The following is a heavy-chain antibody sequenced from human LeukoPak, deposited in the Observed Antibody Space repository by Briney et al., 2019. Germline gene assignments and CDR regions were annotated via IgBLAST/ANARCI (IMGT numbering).Heavy chain of an antibody. CDR3: ATRRGSVPYYFDY. D-gene: IGHD2-15*01. CDR1: GYTFTGYY. CDR2: INPNSGGT. J-gene: IGHJ4*02. Sequence: ASVKVSCKASGYTFTGYYMHWVRQAPGQGLEWMGRINPNSGGTNYAQKFQGRVTMTRDTSISTAYMELSRLRSDDTAVYYCATRRGSVPYYFDYWGQGTLVTVSS. V-gene: IGHV1-2*06.